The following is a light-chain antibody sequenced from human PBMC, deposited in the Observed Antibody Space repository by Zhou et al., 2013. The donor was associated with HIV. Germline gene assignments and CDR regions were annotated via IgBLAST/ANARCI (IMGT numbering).Light chain of an antibody. CDR2: DTS. CDR3: QQYGTLPGT. J-gene: IGKJ3*01. Sequence: EIVLTQSPATLSLSPGERATLSCRASQSVARFLAWYQQKPGQAPRLLIYDTSNRATGIPARFSGSGSGTDFTLTISSLEPEDFAVYYCQQYGTLPGTFGPGTKVDIQ. CDR1: QSVARF. V-gene: IGKV3-11*01.